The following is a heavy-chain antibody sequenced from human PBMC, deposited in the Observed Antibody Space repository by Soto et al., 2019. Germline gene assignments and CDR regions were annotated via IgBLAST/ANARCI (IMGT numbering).Heavy chain of an antibody. V-gene: IGHV4-30-4*01. CDR1: GGSISSGGSY. D-gene: IGHD2-2*01. CDR3: VGYCSTTKCPFDY. Sequence: SETLSLTCTVSGGSISSGGSYWGWIRQPPGKGLEWIGYIYYSGNTYFNPSLKSRVTLSVDTSKNQFSLNLSSVTAADTAVYYCVGYCSTTKCPFDYWGQGTLVTVSS. J-gene: IGHJ4*02. CDR2: IYYSGNT.